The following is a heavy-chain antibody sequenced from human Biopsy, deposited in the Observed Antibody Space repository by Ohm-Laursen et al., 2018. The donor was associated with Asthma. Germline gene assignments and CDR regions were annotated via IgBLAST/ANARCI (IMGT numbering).Heavy chain of an antibody. D-gene: IGHD3-10*01. CDR2: ISVYNGNT. J-gene: IGHJ6*02. V-gene: IGHV1-18*01. CDR3: ARAVDYSHYYGIDV. Sequence: ASVKVSCKTSDYTFNSAGITWVRQAPGQGLEWMGWISVYNGNTKVAQKLQDRVTMITDTSTSAAYMELRSLRSDDTAVYFCARAVDYSHYYGIDVWGQGTTVTVS. CDR1: DYTFNSAG.